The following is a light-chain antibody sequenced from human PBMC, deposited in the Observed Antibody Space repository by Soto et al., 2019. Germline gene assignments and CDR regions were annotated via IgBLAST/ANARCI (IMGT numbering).Light chain of an antibody. CDR3: SSYTSSSTFYV. V-gene: IGLV2-18*02. J-gene: IGLJ1*01. CDR1: SSDVGSYNR. CDR2: EVS. Sequence: QSALTQPPSESGSPGQSVTISCTGTSSDVGSYNRVSWYQQPPGTAPKLMIYEVSNRPSGVPDRFSGSKSGNTASLTISGLQAEDEADYYCSSYTSSSTFYVFGTGTKVTVL.